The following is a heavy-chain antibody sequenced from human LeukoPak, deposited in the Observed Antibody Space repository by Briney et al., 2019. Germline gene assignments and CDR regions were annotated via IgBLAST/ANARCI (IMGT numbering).Heavy chain of an antibody. D-gene: IGHD3-10*01. CDR1: GFTFSSYD. CDR2: ISGSGGST. CDR3: ATQMRYTYYYGSGSYYTDY. V-gene: IGHV3-23*01. J-gene: IGHJ4*02. Sequence: PGGSLRLSCAASGFTFSSYDMSWVRQAPGKGLEWVSVISGSGGSTYYADSVKGRFTISRDNSKNTLYLQMNSLRAEDTAVYYCATQMRYTYYYGSGSYYTDYWGQGTLVTVSS.